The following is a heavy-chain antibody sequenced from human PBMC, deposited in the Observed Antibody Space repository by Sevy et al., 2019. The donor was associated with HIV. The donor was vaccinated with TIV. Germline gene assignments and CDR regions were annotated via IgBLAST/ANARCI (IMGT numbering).Heavy chain of an antibody. CDR2: FDPEHGET. J-gene: IGHJ6*02. CDR3: ATCGSQPLLPRGVYNFYAMDV. D-gene: IGHD1-20*01. CDR1: GSILTELS. V-gene: IGHV1-24*01. Sequence: ASVKVSCKLSGSILTELSMHWVRQAPGKGLEWMGGFDPEHGETIYADNFQGRVTMTEDTSTDTAYMELSSLRSEDTAVYYCATCGSQPLLPRGVYNFYAMDVWGQGTTVTVSS.